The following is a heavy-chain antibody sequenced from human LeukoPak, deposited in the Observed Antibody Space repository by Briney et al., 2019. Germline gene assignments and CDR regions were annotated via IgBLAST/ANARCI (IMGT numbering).Heavy chain of an antibody. D-gene: IGHD1-14*01. V-gene: IGHV3-43*02. CDR3: AKDSLEAAGNFDY. CDR2: ISGDGDST. J-gene: IGHJ4*02. Sequence: GGSLRLSCVASGFIFNDYAMYWVRQLPGKGLEWVSLISGDGDSTYYEDSVKGRSSMSRDNRRNSVYLQMNSLRIEDTALYYCAKDSLEAAGNFDYWGQGTLVTVS. CDR1: GFIFNDYA.